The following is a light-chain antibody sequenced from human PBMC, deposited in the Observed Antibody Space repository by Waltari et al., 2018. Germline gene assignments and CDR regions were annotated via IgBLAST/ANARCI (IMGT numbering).Light chain of an antibody. CDR3: QQSYSYPYS. J-gene: IGKJ2*03. V-gene: IGKV1-39*01. Sequence: DVQMTQSPSSLSASVGDTVTITCQASQGIGNNLNWYQQKPGKAPKLLIYRASSVQGGIPSRFGGSGSGTDITLTSSRLQPEDVATYYCQQSYSYPYSFGQGTKVEIK. CDR1: QGIGNN. CDR2: RAS.